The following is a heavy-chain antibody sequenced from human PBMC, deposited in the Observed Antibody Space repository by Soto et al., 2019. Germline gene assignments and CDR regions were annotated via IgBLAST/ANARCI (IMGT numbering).Heavy chain of an antibody. D-gene: IGHD5-12*01. CDR2: INAGSGNT. Sequence: GASVKVSCKASGYTFTSYAMHRVRQAPGQRLEWLGWINAGSGNTKFSQKFQGRVTITMDTSASTVYMELSSLRSEDTAVYYCARSLGGYSGYDAFDYWGQGALVTVSS. V-gene: IGHV1-3*01. CDR3: ARSLGGYSGYDAFDY. J-gene: IGHJ4*02. CDR1: GYTFTSYA.